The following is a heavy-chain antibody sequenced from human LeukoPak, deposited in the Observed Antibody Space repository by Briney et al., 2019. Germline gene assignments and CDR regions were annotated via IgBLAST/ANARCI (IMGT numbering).Heavy chain of an antibody. CDR2: ISSSGSTI. Sequence: GGSLRLSCAASGFTFSDYYMSWIRQAPGKGLEWVSYISSSGSTIYYADSVKGRFTISRDNAKNSLYLQMNSLRAEDTAVYYCASPVFRSQKGDGAFDIWGQGTMVTVSS. D-gene: IGHD3-16*01. CDR3: ASPVFRSQKGDGAFDI. CDR1: GFTFSDYY. J-gene: IGHJ3*02. V-gene: IGHV3-11*01.